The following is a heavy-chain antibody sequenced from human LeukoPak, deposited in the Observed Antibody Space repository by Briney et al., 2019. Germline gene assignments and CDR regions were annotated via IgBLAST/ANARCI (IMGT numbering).Heavy chain of an antibody. CDR1: GFTFSSYW. V-gene: IGHV3-7*01. J-gene: IGHJ4*02. Sequence: PGGSLRLSCAASGFTFSSYWMSWVRQAPGQGLEWVANIKQDGSEKYYVDSLKGRFTISRDNAKNSLYLQMNSLRAEDTAVYYCARVRSYYASGTYWYRFDYWGQGTLVTVSS. CDR2: IKQDGSEK. D-gene: IGHD3-10*01. CDR3: ARVRSYYASGTYWYRFDY.